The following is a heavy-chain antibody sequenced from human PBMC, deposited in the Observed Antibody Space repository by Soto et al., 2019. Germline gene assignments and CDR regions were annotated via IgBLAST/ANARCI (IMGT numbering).Heavy chain of an antibody. Sequence: XAALRLSSAASGITLSSYSVSWVRQAPGKGPEWVSGISASGGSTSYADSVKGRFTISRDNSKNTLYLQMNSLRADDTAVYHCAKGKNSGTYRFYFDYWGQGALVTVSS. CDR3: AKGKNSGTYRFYFDY. CDR2: ISASGGST. CDR1: GITLSSYS. D-gene: IGHD1-26*01. V-gene: IGHV3-23*01. J-gene: IGHJ4*02.